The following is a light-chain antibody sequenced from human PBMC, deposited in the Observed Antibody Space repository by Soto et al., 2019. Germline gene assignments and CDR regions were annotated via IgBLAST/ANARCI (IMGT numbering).Light chain of an antibody. V-gene: IGLV2-14*01. J-gene: IGLJ1*01. Sequence: QSVLTQPASVSGSPGQSITISCTGTSSDVGGYNYVSWYQQHPGKAPKLMIYDVSNRPSGVSNRFSGSKSGNTASLTISGLQAEDEADYYCSSYPRSRIFSVLAIGTKVTVL. CDR3: SSYPRSRIFSV. CDR2: DVS. CDR1: SSDVGGYNY.